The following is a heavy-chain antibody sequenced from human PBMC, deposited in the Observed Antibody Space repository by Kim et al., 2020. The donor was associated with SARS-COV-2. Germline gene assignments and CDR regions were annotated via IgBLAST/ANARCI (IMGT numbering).Heavy chain of an antibody. J-gene: IGHJ6*04. V-gene: IGHV4-39*01. CDR1: GGSISSSSYY. CDR2: IYYSGST. CDR3: ARHKGIAALPDV. D-gene: IGHD6-13*01. Sequence: SETLSLTCTVSGGSISSSSYYWGWIRQPPGKGLEWIGSIYYSGSTYYNPSLKSRVTISVDTSKNQFSLKLSSVTAADTAVYYCARHKGIAALPDVWGKGTTVTVSS.